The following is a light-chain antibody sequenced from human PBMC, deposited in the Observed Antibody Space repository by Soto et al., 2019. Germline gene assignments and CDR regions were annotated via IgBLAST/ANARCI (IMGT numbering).Light chain of an antibody. J-gene: IGKJ5*01. CDR2: KAS. V-gene: IGKV1-5*03. CDR3: QQFSNYPHV. Sequence: IQMTQSPSTLSASVGDRVTITCRASQSISSWLAWYQQKPGKAPKLLIYKASSLESGVPSRFSGSGPGTEFTLTISSLQPEDFATYYCQQFSNYPHVFGQGTRLEIK. CDR1: QSISSW.